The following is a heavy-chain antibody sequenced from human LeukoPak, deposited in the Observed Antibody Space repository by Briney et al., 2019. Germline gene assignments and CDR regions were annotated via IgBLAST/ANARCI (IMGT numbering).Heavy chain of an antibody. CDR3: TIDHILSSGSYYNPCWFDP. V-gene: IGHV3-15*01. CDR2: IKSKTDGATT. Sequence: NPGGSLRLSCAASGFTFGNAWVTWVRQAPGKGLERVGRIKSKTDGATTDYAAPVKGRFTISRDDSENTLYLQMNSLKTEDAAVYYCTIDHILSSGSYYNPCWFDPWGQGTLVTVSS. J-gene: IGHJ5*02. D-gene: IGHD3-10*01. CDR1: GFTFGNAW.